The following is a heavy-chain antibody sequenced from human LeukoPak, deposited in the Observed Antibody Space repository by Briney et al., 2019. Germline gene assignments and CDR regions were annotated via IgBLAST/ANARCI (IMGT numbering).Heavy chain of an antibody. CDR3: ARHRIQLWAFDY. Sequence: SETLSLTCAVYGGSFSGYYWSWIRQPPGKGLEWIGEINHSGSTNYNPSLKSRVTISVDTSKNQFSLKLSSVTAADTAVYYCARHRIQLWAFDYWGQGTLVTVSS. D-gene: IGHD5-18*01. V-gene: IGHV4-34*01. CDR1: GGSFSGYY. CDR2: INHSGST. J-gene: IGHJ4*02.